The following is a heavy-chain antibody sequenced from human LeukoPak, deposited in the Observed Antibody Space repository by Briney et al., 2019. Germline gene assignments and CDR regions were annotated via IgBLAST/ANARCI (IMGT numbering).Heavy chain of an antibody. CDR1: GFTVSSNY. Sequence: PGGSLRLSCAASGFTVSSNYMSWVRQAPGKGPEWVSVIYSGGSTYYADSVKGRFTISRDNSKNTLYLQMNSLRAEDTAVYYCARAPLRFGEYLWGQGTLVTVSS. V-gene: IGHV3-53*01. J-gene: IGHJ5*02. D-gene: IGHD3-10*01. CDR2: IYSGGST. CDR3: ARAPLRFGEYL.